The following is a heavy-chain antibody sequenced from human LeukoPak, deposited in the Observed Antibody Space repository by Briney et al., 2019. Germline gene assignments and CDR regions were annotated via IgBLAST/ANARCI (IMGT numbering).Heavy chain of an antibody. CDR3: ARDGNRKVGPYYYYYMDV. J-gene: IGHJ6*03. V-gene: IGHV1-46*01. D-gene: IGHD1-1*01. CDR1: GYTFTSYY. CDR2: INPSGGST. Sequence: AASVKVSCKASGYTFTSYYMHWVRQAPGQGLEWMGIINPSGGSTSYAQKFQGRVTMTRDMSTSTVYMELSSLRSEDTAVYYCARDGNRKVGPYYYYYMDVWGKGTTVTVSS.